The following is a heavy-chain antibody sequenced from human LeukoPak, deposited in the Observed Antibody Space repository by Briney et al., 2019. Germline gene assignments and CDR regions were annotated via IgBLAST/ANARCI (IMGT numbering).Heavy chain of an antibody. V-gene: IGHV3-30-3*01. J-gene: IGHJ4*02. CDR2: ISYDGSNK. CDR1: GFTFSSYA. Sequence: GGSLRLSCAASGFTFSSYAMHWVRQAPGKGLEWVAVISYDGSNKYYADSVKGRFTISRDNSKNTLYLQMNSLRAEDTAVYYCARDRDSSGYLLDYWGQGTLVTVSS. D-gene: IGHD3-22*01. CDR3: ARDRDSSGYLLDY.